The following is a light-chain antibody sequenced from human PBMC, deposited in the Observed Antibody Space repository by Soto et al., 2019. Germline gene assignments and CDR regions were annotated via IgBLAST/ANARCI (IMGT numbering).Light chain of an antibody. CDR3: QQYVSSPRT. CDR2: GAS. V-gene: IGKV3-20*01. Sequence: ENVLTQSPGTLSLSPGERATLSCRASQTVYNGFLAWYQQNPGQAPRLLIYGASSRATGIPDRFSGSGSGTDFPLTISRLEPEDFAVYYCQQYVSSPRTFGQGTKVEI. CDR1: QTVYNGF. J-gene: IGKJ1*01.